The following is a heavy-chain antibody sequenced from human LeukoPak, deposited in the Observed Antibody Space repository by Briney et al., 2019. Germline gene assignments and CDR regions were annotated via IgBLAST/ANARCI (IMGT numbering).Heavy chain of an antibody. CDR3: ARATTLLDY. CDR2: ISSSGSTT. Sequence: GGSLRLSCAASGFTFSSYTMNWVRRAPGKGLEWVSYISSSGSTTYYADSVKGRFTISRDNAKNSLYLQMNSLRDEDTAVYYCARATTLLDYWGQGTLVTVSS. V-gene: IGHV3-48*02. J-gene: IGHJ4*02. D-gene: IGHD1-26*01. CDR1: GFTFSSYT.